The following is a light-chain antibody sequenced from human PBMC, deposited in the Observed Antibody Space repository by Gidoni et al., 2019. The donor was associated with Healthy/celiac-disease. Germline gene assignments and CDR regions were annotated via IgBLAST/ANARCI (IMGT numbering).Light chain of an antibody. CDR3: QQYNNWPPIT. CDR2: GAS. CDR1: QSVSSN. J-gene: IGKJ5*01. Sequence: EIFMTPSSATLSVSPGERATLSCRASQSVSSNLAWYQQKPGQAPRLLIYGASTRATGIPARFSGSGSGTEFTLTISSLQSEDIAVYYCQQYNNWPPITFGQGTRLEIK. V-gene: IGKV3-15*01.